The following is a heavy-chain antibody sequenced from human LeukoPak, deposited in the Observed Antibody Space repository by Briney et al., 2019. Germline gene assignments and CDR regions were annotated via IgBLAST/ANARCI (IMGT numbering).Heavy chain of an antibody. J-gene: IGHJ4*02. V-gene: IGHV3-53*01. CDR2: IHSGGST. D-gene: IGHD6-13*01. CDR1: GFHGRRNY. Sequence: GSPRLSWATSGFHGRRNYLGWVRQAPGKGVEGVSVIHSGGSTYYADSVKGRFTISRDNSKNMVYLQMNSLRAKDTAVYYCAREGYSSSWGHFDYWGQGTPVTVSS. CDR3: AREGYSSSWGHFDY.